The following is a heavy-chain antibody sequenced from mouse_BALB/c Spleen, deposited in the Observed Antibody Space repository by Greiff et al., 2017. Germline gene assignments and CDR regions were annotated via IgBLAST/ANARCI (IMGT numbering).Heavy chain of an antibody. CDR1: GFTFSSYG. Sequence: EVQRVESGGGLVQPGGSLKLSCAASGFTFSSYGMSWVRQTPDKRLELVATINSNGGSTYYPDSVKGRFTISRDNAKNTLYLQMSSLKSEDTAMYYCARIYDGYYAMDYWGQGTSVTVSS. J-gene: IGHJ4*01. V-gene: IGHV5-6-3*01. CDR3: ARIYDGYYAMDY. D-gene: IGHD2-3*01. CDR2: INSNGGST.